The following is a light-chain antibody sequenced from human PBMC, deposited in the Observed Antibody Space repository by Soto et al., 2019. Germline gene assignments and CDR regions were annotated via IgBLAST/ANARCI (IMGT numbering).Light chain of an antibody. CDR3: QKYDSAPWT. Sequence: DIQMTQSPSSLPASVRDRVTITCRASRGISNYLAWYQQKPGKVPKLLIYAASTLQSGVPSRFSGSGSGTDFTLTISSLQPEDVATYYCQKYDSAPWTFGQGTKVEIK. CDR1: RGISNY. CDR2: AAS. V-gene: IGKV1-27*01. J-gene: IGKJ1*01.